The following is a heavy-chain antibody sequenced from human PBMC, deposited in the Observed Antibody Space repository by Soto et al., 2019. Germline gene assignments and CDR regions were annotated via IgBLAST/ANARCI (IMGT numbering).Heavy chain of an antibody. V-gene: IGHV3-33*01. CDR1: GFTCSSYG. CDR3: ERAQGQWLVPYNYAY. J-gene: IGHJ4*02. Sequence: QVQLVESGGGGFQPGRSLRLSCAASGFTCSSYGMHWFRQAPGKGLVWVAVIGYDGSNKYYADSVEGRFTISRDNSKNTLYRQMNSLRVEDTAVYYCERAQGQWLVPYNYAYWGQGTLVTVSS. CDR2: IGYDGSNK. D-gene: IGHD6-19*01.